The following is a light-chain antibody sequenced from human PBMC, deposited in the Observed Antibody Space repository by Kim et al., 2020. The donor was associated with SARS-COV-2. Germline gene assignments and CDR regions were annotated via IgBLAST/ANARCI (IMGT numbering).Light chain of an antibody. V-gene: IGLV2-23*02. CDR1: SSNLGNYNL. J-gene: IGLJ2*01. Sequence: QSALTQPASVSGSPGRSITISCTGSSSNLGNYNLVSWYQQHPGRAPKLLIYNVSERPSGVSNRFSCSKSGNTASLTISGLQAEDEADYYCRSYAGSSTVIFGGGTKVTVL. CDR2: NVS. CDR3: RSYAGSSTVI.